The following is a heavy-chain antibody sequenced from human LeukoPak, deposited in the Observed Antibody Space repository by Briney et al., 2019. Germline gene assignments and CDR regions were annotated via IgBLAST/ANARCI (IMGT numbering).Heavy chain of an antibody. D-gene: IGHD6-13*01. J-gene: IGHJ3*01. CDR3: AKDRRYSNDAFDV. V-gene: IGHV3-23*01. CDR2: IGDSGGNT. Sequence: GGSLRLSCAASGFTFSNYAMSWVRQAPGRGLEWVATIGDSGGNTYYADSVKGRFTISRDNSKSTLHLQMNSLRAEDTAVYYCAKDRRYSNDAFDVWGQGTMVTVPS. CDR1: GFTFSNYA.